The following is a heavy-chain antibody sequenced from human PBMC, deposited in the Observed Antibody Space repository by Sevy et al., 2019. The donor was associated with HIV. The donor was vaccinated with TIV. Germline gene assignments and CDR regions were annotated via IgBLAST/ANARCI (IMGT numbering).Heavy chain of an antibody. Sequence: GGSLRLSCTASGFTFGDYAMSWFRQAPGKGLEWVGFIRSKAYGGTTEYAASVKGRFTISRDDAKSIAYLQMNSLKTEDTAVYYCTRYWGPYYDSSGYYHRDGVDIWGQGTMVTVSS. CDR1: GFTFGDYA. D-gene: IGHD3-22*01. CDR3: TRYWGPYYDSSGYYHRDGVDI. CDR2: IRSKAYGGTT. J-gene: IGHJ3*02. V-gene: IGHV3-49*03.